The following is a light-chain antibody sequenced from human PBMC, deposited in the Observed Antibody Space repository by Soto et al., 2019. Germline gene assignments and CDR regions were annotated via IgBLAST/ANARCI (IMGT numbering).Light chain of an antibody. Sequence: QSVLTQPPSASGTPGQRVTISCSGSSSNIGSNYVYWYQQLPGTAPKLLIYRNNQRPSGVPDRFSGSKSGTSASLAISGLRCEDEADYYCAAWDDSLSGLVVFGGGTKVTVL. J-gene: IGLJ2*01. CDR2: RNN. V-gene: IGLV1-47*01. CDR1: SSNIGSNY. CDR3: AAWDDSLSGLVV.